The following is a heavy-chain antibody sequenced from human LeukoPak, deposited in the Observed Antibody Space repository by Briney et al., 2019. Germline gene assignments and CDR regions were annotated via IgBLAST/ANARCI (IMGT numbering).Heavy chain of an antibody. V-gene: IGHV1-2*06. J-gene: IGHJ5*02. D-gene: IGHD3-22*01. CDR2: INPNSGGT. CDR1: GYTFTGYY. Sequence: ASVKVSCKASGYTFTGYYMHWVRQAPGQGLEWMERINPNSGGTNYAQKFQGRVTMTRDTSISTAYMELSRLRSDDTAVYYCARYYYDSSGYDSWGQGTLVTVSS. CDR3: ARYYYDSSGYDS.